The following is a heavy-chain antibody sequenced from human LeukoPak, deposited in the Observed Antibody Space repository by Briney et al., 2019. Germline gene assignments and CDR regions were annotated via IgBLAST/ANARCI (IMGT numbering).Heavy chain of an antibody. J-gene: IGHJ6*03. CDR3: ARDGCSGGSCPPTFYYYYYYMDV. CDR1: GFTFSSYW. D-gene: IGHD2-15*01. Sequence: GGSLRLSCAASGFTFSSYWMHWVRQAPGKGLMWVSRINSDGNITNYADSMKGRFTISRDNAKNSLYLQMNSLRAEDTAVYYCARDGCSGGSCPPTFYYYYYYMDVWGKGTTVTVSS. V-gene: IGHV3-74*01. CDR2: INSDGNIT.